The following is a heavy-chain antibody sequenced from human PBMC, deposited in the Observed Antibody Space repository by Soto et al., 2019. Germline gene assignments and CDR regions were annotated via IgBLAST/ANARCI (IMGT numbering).Heavy chain of an antibody. CDR3: AHRSIRHSSEWADFQH. J-gene: IGHJ1*01. Sequence: QITLKESGPTLVKPTQILTLTCNFSGFSLSTSGVGVGWIRQPPGKALEWLALIYWDDDKRYSPSLKNRVTITKDISKNQVVLTMTNMDPVDTGTYFCAHRSIRHSSEWADFQHWGQGTLVTVSS. D-gene: IGHD3-22*01. CDR1: GFSLSTSGVG. V-gene: IGHV2-5*02. CDR2: IYWDDDK.